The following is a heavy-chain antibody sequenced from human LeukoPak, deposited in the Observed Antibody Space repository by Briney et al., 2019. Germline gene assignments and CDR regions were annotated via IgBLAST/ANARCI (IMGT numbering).Heavy chain of an antibody. V-gene: IGHV1-46*01. CDR1: GYTFITSY. Sequence: ASVKVSCKASGYTFITSYIHWVRQAPGQGLEWMGIINPSGASASYAQKFRGRVNMTRDTSTSTVYMELSSLRTEDTAVYYCARDVDYGDYELGYWGQGTLVTVSS. D-gene: IGHD4-17*01. CDR2: INPSGASA. J-gene: IGHJ4*02. CDR3: ARDVDYGDYELGY.